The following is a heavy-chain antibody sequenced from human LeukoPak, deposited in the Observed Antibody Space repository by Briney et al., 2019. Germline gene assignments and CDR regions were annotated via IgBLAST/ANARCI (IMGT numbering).Heavy chain of an antibody. CDR3: ARDLSGRYVWDY. V-gene: IGHV3-33*05. J-gene: IGHJ4*02. CDR1: GFTFNSHA. D-gene: IGHD1-26*01. Sequence: GGSLRLSCAASGFTFNSHAMHWVRQAPGKGLEWVAFISYEGSTEYYAESVKGRFTVSRDNSKNTLYLQVNSLRAEDTADYYCARDLSGRYVWDYWGQGTLVSVSS. CDR2: ISYEGSTE.